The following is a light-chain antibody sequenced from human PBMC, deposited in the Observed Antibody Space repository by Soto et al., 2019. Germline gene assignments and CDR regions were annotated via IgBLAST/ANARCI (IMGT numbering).Light chain of an antibody. Sequence: QSVLTQPPSASGSPGQSVTISCTGTSSDAGGYNYVSWYQQYPGRAPKLMIYEVTKRPSGVPDRFSGSKSGNTASLTASGLQAEDEADYYCSSYAASDNFYFVFGGGTKLTVL. CDR1: SSDAGGYNY. CDR3: SSYAASDNFYFV. J-gene: IGLJ3*02. CDR2: EVT. V-gene: IGLV2-8*01.